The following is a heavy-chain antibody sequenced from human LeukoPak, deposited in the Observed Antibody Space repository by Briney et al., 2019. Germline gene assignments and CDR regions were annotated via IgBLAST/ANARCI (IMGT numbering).Heavy chain of an antibody. J-gene: IGHJ4*02. D-gene: IGHD4-17*01. CDR3: AKETDYGDCVDY. CDR1: GFTFSSYG. Sequence: GGSLRLSCAASGFTFSSYGMHWVRQAPGKRLEWVAVISYDGSNKYYADSVKGRFTISRDNSKNTLYLQMNSLRAEDTAVYYCAKETDYGDCVDYWGQGTPVTVSS. V-gene: IGHV3-30*18. CDR2: ISYDGSNK.